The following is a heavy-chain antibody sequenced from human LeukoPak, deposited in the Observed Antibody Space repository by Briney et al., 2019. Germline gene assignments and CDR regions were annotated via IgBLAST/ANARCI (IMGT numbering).Heavy chain of an antibody. CDR1: GFTFSSYW. CDR3: ARDGTTVTPFDD. D-gene: IGHD4-17*01. V-gene: IGHV3-74*01. CDR2: INSDGSGT. Sequence: PGGSLRLSCAASGFTFSSYWMHWVRQAPGKGLVWVSRINSDGSGTSYADSVRGRFSISRDNAKNTLYLQMNSLRAEDTAVYYCARDGTTVTPFDDWGQGTLVTVSS. J-gene: IGHJ4*02.